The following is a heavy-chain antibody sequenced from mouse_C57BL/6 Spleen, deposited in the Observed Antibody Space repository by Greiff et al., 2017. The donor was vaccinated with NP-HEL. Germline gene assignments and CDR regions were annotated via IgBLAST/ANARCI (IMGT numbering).Heavy chain of an antibody. Sequence: DVKLVESGGGLVKPGGSLKLSCAASGFTFSDYGMHWVRQAPEKGLEWVAYISSGSSTIYYADTVKGRFTISRDNAKNTLFLQMTSLRSEDTAMYYCATYDYDVAYWGQGTLVTVSA. CDR3: ATYDYDVAY. CDR2: ISSGSSTI. CDR1: GFTFSDYG. D-gene: IGHD2-4*01. V-gene: IGHV5-17*01. J-gene: IGHJ3*01.